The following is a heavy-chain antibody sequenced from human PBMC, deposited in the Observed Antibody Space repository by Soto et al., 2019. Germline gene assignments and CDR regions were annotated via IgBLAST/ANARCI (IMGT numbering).Heavy chain of an antibody. CDR1: GYTFTAFY. J-gene: IGHJ5*02. CDR2: INPKTGVT. CDR3: ARDRHVYGVSSGSGVCWIDP. V-gene: IGHV1-2*04. D-gene: IGHD4-17*01. Sequence: GASVKVSCKTSGYTFTAFYLHWVRRAPGQGLEWMGWINPKTGVTNYTQNFQGWVTMTRDTSISTAYLGLRRLRPADTAFYFCARDRHVYGVSSGSGVCWIDPWGQGTLVTVSS.